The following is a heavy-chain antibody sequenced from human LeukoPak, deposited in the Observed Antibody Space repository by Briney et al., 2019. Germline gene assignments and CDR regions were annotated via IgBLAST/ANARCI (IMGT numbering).Heavy chain of an antibody. V-gene: IGHV1-46*01. CDR3: ARGGIVPTPTLSDY. J-gene: IGHJ4*02. Sequence: ASVKVSCKASGYAFTSYHIHWMRQAPGQGLGWMGIIIPSSGSTTYAQKFQGRVTMTRDTSTSTVYMELSSLTSDDTAVYYCARGGIVPTPTLSDYWGQGTLVTVSS. D-gene: IGHD2-8*01. CDR1: GYAFTSYH. CDR2: IIPSSGST.